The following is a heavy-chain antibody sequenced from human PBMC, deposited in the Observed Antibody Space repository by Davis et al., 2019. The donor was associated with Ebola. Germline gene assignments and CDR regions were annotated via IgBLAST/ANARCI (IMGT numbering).Heavy chain of an antibody. CDR1: GFTFSNYE. CDR2: LSGAADSK. V-gene: IGHV3-48*03. J-gene: IGHJ4*02. D-gene: IGHD2/OR15-2a*01. Sequence: PGGSLRLSCAASGFTFSNYEMNWVRQAPGRGLEWLSYLSGAADSKYYADSAKGRFTTSRDNAKNSLYLHMNSLRAEDTAVYYCVRVGNLSQHYDYWGQGTLVTVSS. CDR3: VRVGNLSQHYDY.